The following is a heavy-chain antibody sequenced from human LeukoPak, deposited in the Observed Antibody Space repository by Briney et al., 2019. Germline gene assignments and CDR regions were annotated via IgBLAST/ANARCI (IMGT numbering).Heavy chain of an antibody. Sequence: SGPALVKPTQPLTLTYTFSGFSLHTSGMCVSWIRQPPGKALEWLARIDWDEGKYYNTSLKTRLTISKDTFKDQVVLTMPNVDSVDTATYYCARIRLSGYYDIRSVYYYDAFDIWGQGTMVTVSS. CDR2: IDWDEGK. CDR3: ARIRLSGYYDIRSVYYYDAFDI. J-gene: IGHJ3*02. D-gene: IGHD3-3*01. V-gene: IGHV2-70*11. CDR1: GFSLHTSGMC.